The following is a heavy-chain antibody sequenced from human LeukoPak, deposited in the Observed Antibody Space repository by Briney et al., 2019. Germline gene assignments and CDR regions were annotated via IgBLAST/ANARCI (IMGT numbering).Heavy chain of an antibody. CDR2: IYHSGTT. Sequence: SETLSLTCAVSGYSINSGYYWGWIRQPPGKGLEWIGCIYHSGTTYYNPSLKSRATISVDTSKNQFSLKLSSVTAADTAVYYCARLKSFSGYFGVFDIWGQGTMVTVSS. V-gene: IGHV4-38-2*01. CDR3: ARLKSFSGYFGVFDI. D-gene: IGHD4-17*01. CDR1: GYSINSGYY. J-gene: IGHJ3*02.